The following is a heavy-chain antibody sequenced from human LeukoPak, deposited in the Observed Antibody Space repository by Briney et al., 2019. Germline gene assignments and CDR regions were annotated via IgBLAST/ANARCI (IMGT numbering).Heavy chain of an antibody. CDR3: AKTMFWSGYYADY. CDR2: ISSSSSYI. J-gene: IGHJ4*02. V-gene: IGHV3-21*04. D-gene: IGHD3-3*01. CDR1: GFTFSSYS. Sequence: GGSLRLSCAASGFTFSSYSMNWVRQAPGKGLEWVSSISSSSSYIYYADSVKGRFTISRDNAKNSLYLQMNSLRAEDTAVYYCAKTMFWSGYYADYWGQGTLVTVSS.